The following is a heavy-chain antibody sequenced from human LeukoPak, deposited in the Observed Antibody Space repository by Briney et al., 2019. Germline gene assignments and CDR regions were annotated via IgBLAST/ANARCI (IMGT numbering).Heavy chain of an antibody. V-gene: IGHV3-33*06. D-gene: IGHD4-11*01. CDR2: IWNDGSDK. CDR1: GFTLSHYA. J-gene: IGHJ4*02. Sequence: PGGSLRLSCATSGFTLSHYAMHWVRQAPGKGLEWVAVIWNDGSDKYYGDSVQGRFTSSRDNSENTVYLQMNTLRVEDTAVYYCAKDAERGFDFSNSLESWGQGTLVTVSS. CDR3: AKDAERGFDFSNSLES.